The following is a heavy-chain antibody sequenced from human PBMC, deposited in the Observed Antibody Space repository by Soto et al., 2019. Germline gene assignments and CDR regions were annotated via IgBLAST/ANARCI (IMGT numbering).Heavy chain of an antibody. J-gene: IGHJ4*02. CDR2: ISSSGSTI. D-gene: IGHD3-3*01. CDR1: GFTFSSYE. Sequence: PGGSLRLSCAACGFTFSSYEMNWVRQAPGKGLEWVSYISSSGSTIYYADSVKGRFTISRDNARNSLYLQMDSLRDEDTALYYCAKGRYDFWSPYYFDSWGQGTLVTVSS. V-gene: IGHV3-48*03. CDR3: AKGRYDFWSPYYFDS.